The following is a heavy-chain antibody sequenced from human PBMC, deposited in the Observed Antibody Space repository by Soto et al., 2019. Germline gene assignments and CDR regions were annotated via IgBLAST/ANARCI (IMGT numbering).Heavy chain of an antibody. J-gene: IGHJ4*02. CDR2: INAGDGSR. CDR1: GYRFSDYG. V-gene: IGHV1-3*01. Sequence: ASVKVSCKASGYRFSDYGIDWVLQAPGQPLEWMGWINAGDGSRKYSQKFQGRFTITRDTSASTAYMELSSLRSEDTAVYYCARDSRGGSLADFDYWGQGTLVTVSS. D-gene: IGHD1-26*01. CDR3: ARDSRGGSLADFDY.